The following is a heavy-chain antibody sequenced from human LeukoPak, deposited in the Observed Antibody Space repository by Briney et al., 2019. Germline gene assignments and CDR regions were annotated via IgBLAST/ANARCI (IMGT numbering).Heavy chain of an antibody. CDR1: GFIFSSFA. CDR2: ISYGGNG. CDR3: ARGHCSGGNCYSVY. Sequence: PGGSLRLSCSASGFIFSSFAMHWIRQAPGKGLEHVSGISYGGNGYYADLVKGRFTISRDNSKNTLYLQMSSLRVEDTAVYYCARGHCSGGNCYSVYWGQGTLVTVSS. V-gene: IGHV3-64D*09. J-gene: IGHJ4*02. D-gene: IGHD2-15*01.